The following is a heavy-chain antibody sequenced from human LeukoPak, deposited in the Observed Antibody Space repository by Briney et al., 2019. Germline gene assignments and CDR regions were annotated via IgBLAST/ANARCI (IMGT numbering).Heavy chain of an antibody. CDR3: ARTYCAGDCYSTPMGGYYYYGMDV. V-gene: IGHV7-4-1*02. J-gene: IGHJ6*02. CDR1: GYTFTSYA. CDR2: ININTGNP. Sequence: VSEKVSCKASGYTFTSYAMNWVRQAPGQGLEWMGWININTGNPTYAQGFTVRLVFSLDTSVSTAYLQISSLKAEDTAVYYCARTYCAGDCYSTPMGGYYYYGMDVWGQGTTVTVSS. D-gene: IGHD2-21*02.